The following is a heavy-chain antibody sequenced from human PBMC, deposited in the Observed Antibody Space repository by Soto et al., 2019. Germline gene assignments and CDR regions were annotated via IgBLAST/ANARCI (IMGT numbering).Heavy chain of an antibody. D-gene: IGHD3-10*01. V-gene: IGHV4-31*03. CDR2: IYYSGST. Sequence: SETLCLTCTVAGGTISSGGYYWSWIRKHPGKGLEWIGYIYYSGSTYYNPSLKSRVTISVDTSKNQFSLKLSSVTAADTAVYYCAKDQGFGEFVADYMDVWGKGTTVTVSS. J-gene: IGHJ6*03. CDR3: AKDQGFGEFVADYMDV. CDR1: GGTISSGGYY.